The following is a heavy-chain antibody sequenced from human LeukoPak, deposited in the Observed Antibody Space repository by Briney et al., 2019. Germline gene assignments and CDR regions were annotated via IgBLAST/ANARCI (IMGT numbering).Heavy chain of an antibody. CDR1: GGSISSSSYY. V-gene: IGHV4-39*07. D-gene: IGHD6-13*01. CDR2: IYYSGST. CDR3: AREDAAGAYYYYYMDV. Sequence: PSETLSLTCTVSGGSISSSSYYWGWIRQPPGKGLEWIGSIYYSGSTYYNPSLKSRVTISVDTSKNQFSLKLSSVTAADTAVYYCAREDAAGAYYYYYMDVWGKGTTVTVSS. J-gene: IGHJ6*03.